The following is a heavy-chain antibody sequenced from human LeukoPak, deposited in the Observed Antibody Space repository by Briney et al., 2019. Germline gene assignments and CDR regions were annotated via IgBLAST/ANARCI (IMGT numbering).Heavy chain of an antibody. CDR1: GYTFTDYY. D-gene: IGHD4-17*01. J-gene: IGHJ5*02. V-gene: IGHV1-46*01. CDR3: ARDYGDNNWLDH. CDR2: IHPSGGST. Sequence: ASVKVSCKASGYTFTDYYMHWVRQAPGQGLEWMGIIHPSGGSTTSAQKFQGRVTMTRDTSTSTVYMELSSLRSEDTAVYYCARDYGDNNWLDHWGQGTLVTVSS.